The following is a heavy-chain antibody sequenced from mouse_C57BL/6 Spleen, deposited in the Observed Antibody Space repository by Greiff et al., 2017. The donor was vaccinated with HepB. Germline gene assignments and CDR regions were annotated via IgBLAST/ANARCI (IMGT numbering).Heavy chain of an antibody. D-gene: IGHD2-5*01. CDR2: IDPSDSYT. Sequence: QVQLQQSGAELVKPGASVKLSCKASGYTFTSYWMQWVKQRPGQGLEWIGEIDPSDSYTNYNQKFKGKATLTVDTSSSTAYMQLSSLTSEDSAVYYCARAYSRAMDYWGQGTSVTVSS. V-gene: IGHV1-50*01. CDR3: ARAYSRAMDY. J-gene: IGHJ4*01. CDR1: GYTFTSYW.